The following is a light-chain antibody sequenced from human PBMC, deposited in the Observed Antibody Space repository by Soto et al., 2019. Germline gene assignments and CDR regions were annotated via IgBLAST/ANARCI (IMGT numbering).Light chain of an antibody. V-gene: IGKV3-11*01. CDR3: QQRSNWPPWT. J-gene: IGKJ1*01. CDR2: GAS. CDR1: QSVSSD. Sequence: EIVMTQSPATLSVSPGERATLSCRASQSVSSDLAWYHQKPGQAPRLLIYGASKRATGIPDRFSGSGSGTDFTLTISSLEPEDFAVYYCQQRSNWPPWTFGQGTKVDIK.